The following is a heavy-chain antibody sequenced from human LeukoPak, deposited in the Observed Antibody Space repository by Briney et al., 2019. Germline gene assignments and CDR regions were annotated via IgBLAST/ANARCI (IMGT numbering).Heavy chain of an antibody. Sequence: GGSLRLSCAASGFTFSSYAMSWVRQAPGKGLEWVSAISGSGGSTYYADSVKGRFTISRDNSKNTLYLQMNSLRAEDTAVCYCGKDCCHLRFLAGFYWFHPLGQGTLVTVSS. CDR1: GFTFSSYA. CDR3: GKDCCHLRFLAGFYWFHP. V-gene: IGHV3-23*01. J-gene: IGHJ5*02. D-gene: IGHD3-3*01. CDR2: ISGSGGST.